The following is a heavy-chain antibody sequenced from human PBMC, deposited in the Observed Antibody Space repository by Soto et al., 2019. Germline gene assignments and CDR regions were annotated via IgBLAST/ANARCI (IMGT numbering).Heavy chain of an antibody. CDR3: ARDLGLDYGDSYYYYGPDV. V-gene: IGHV3-33*01. Sequence: GGSLRLSCAASGFTFSSYGMHWVHQAPGKXLEWVAVIWYDGSNKYYADSVKGRFTISRDNSKNTLYLQMNSLRAEDTAVYYCARDLGLDYGDSYYYYGPDVWGQGTTVTVSS. J-gene: IGHJ6*02. CDR1: GFTFSSYG. CDR2: IWYDGSNK. D-gene: IGHD4-17*01.